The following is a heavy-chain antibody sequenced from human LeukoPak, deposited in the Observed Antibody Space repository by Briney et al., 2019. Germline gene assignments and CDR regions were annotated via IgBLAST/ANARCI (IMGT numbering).Heavy chain of an antibody. V-gene: IGHV5-51*01. CDR3: ARALRTTDFDS. Sequence: GESLKISCKGSGYNFTSHWIAWVRQMPGKGLEWMGLINPDDSDTRYNPSFQGQVTISADKAVSTAYLQWSSLKASDTAMYYCARALRTTDFDSWGQGTLVTVSS. CDR1: GYNFTSHW. D-gene: IGHD1-1*01. CDR2: INPDDSDT. J-gene: IGHJ4*02.